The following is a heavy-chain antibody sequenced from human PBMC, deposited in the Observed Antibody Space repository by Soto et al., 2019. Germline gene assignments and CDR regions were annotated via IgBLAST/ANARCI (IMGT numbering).Heavy chain of an antibody. D-gene: IGHD4-17*01. CDR2: SHQSGRT. J-gene: IGHJ4*02. V-gene: IGHV4-4*02. CDR1: GGSMSSSNW. Sequence: QVQLQESGPGLVKPSGTLSLTCTVSGGSMSSSNWWNWVRQTPGQGLQWIGESHQSGRTNYNPSLKSRVTISVDKSKNRFSLNLNSVTAADTAVYYCARSEATVLDSWGQGTLVTVSS. CDR3: ARSEATVLDS.